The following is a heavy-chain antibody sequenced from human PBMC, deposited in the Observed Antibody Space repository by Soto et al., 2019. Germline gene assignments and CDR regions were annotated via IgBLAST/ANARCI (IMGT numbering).Heavy chain of an antibody. V-gene: IGHV1-69*13. CDR3: ASDYCSGGSCYESPWSYYYGIDV. CDR2: ITPIFGTA. J-gene: IGHJ6*02. Sequence: ASVKVSCNSSGGTFTSYSISWVRQAPGQGLECMGWITPIFGTANYAQKFQGRVTITADESTSTAYMELSSLRSEDTAVYYCASDYCSGGSCYESPWSYYYGIDVWGQGTTVTVSS. D-gene: IGHD2-15*01. CDR1: GGTFTSYS.